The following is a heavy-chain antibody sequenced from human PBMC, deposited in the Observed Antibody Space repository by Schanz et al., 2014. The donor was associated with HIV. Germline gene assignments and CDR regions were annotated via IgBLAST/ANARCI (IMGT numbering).Heavy chain of an antibody. V-gene: IGHV3-53*01. CDR3: AKSRGDSWPYGMDV. CDR2: LYNGGDT. CDR1: GFAVSGNY. D-gene: IGHD4-17*01. J-gene: IGHJ6*02. Sequence: EVQLVESGGGVVQPGRSLRLSCAASGFAVSGNYMSWVRQAPGKGLEWVSTLYNGGDTYYADSVKGRFTISRDNSKNTLYLQMSSLRAEDTAVYYCAKSRGDSWPYGMDVWGQGTTVTVSS.